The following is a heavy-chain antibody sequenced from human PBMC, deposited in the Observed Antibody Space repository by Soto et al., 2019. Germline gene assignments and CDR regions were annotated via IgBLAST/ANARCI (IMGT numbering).Heavy chain of an antibody. Sequence: GGSLGIGCASSGSTLRSYAMHWVRQAPGKGLEWVAVISYDGSNKYYADSVKGRFTISRDNSKDTLYLQMNSLRAEDTAVYYCARAPGGSYYHDAFDIWGQGTMVTVSS. J-gene: IGHJ3*02. V-gene: IGHV3-30-3*01. D-gene: IGHD1-26*01. CDR2: ISYDGSNK. CDR3: ARAPGGSYYHDAFDI. CDR1: GSTLRSYA.